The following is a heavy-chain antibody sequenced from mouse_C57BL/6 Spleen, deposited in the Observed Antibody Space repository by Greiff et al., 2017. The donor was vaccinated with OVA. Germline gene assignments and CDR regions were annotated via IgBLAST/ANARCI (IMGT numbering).Heavy chain of an antibody. CDR3: TRSLITTGVAGDAMDY. CDR1: GYTFTDYE. CDR2: IDPETGGT. Sequence: QVQLQQSGAELVRPGASVTLSCKASGYTFTDYEMHWVKQTPVHGLEWIGAIDPETGGTAYNQKFKGKAILTADKSSSTAYMELRSLTSEDSAVYYCTRSLITTGVAGDAMDYWGQGTSVTVSS. J-gene: IGHJ4*01. V-gene: IGHV1-15*01. D-gene: IGHD1-1*01.